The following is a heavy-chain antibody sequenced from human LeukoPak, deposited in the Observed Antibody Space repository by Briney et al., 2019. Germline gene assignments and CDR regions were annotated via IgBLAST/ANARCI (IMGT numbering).Heavy chain of an antibody. CDR2: ITYDGGNT. Sequence: GGSLRLSCAASGFTFNIYAMHWVRQAPGKGLEWVALITYDGGNTKYADSVKGRFTISRDNSKSTLYLQMSSLRVDDTAVYYCARGGYSFDYLGQGTLVTVSS. CDR3: ARGGYSFDY. D-gene: IGHD5-12*01. V-gene: IGHV3-30*07. J-gene: IGHJ4*02. CDR1: GFTFNIYA.